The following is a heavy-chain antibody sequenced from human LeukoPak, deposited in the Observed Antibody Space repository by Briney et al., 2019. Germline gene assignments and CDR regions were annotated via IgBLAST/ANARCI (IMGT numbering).Heavy chain of an antibody. CDR1: GFTFSSYG. V-gene: IGHV3-33*06. CDR3: AKDTPRMVMGGY. J-gene: IGHJ4*02. D-gene: IGHD2-8*01. CDR2: IWYDGSNK. Sequence: AGGSLRLSCAASGFTFSSYGMHWVRQAPGKGLEWVAVIWYDGSNKYYADSVKGRFTISRDNSKNTLYLQMNSLRAEDTAVYYCAKDTPRMVMGGYWGQGTLVTVSS.